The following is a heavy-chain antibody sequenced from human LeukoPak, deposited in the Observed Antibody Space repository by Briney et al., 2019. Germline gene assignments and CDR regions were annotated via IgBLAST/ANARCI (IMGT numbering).Heavy chain of an antibody. V-gene: IGHV1-18*01. CDR2: ISAYNGNT. Sequence: ASVKVSCRASGYTFTSYVISWVRQAPGKGLEWMGWISAYNGNTNYAQKLQGRITMTTDTSTSTAYMELRSLRSDDTAVYYCARVRREFDPWGQGTLVTVSS. CDR1: GYTFTSYV. J-gene: IGHJ5*02. CDR3: ARVRREFDP.